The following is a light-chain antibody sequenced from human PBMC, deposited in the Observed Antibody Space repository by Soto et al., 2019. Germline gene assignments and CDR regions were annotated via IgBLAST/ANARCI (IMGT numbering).Light chain of an antibody. CDR3: SSYTSTTASVL. Sequence: QSALTQPASVSGSPGQSVTISCTGTNSDIGGYNYVSWYQQHPGKAPKVLISDVSDRPSGVSPRFSGSKSGNTASLTISGLRYEDEADYYCSSYTSTTASVLFGGGTKLTVL. CDR1: NSDIGGYNY. CDR2: DVS. J-gene: IGLJ3*02. V-gene: IGLV2-14*03.